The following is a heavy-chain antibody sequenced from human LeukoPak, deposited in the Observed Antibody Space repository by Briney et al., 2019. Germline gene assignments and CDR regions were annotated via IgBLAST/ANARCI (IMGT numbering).Heavy chain of an antibody. CDR1: GYTFTSYD. J-gene: IGHJ5*02. CDR3: ARAPPRILRITMIEGSWFDP. CDR2: MNPNSGNT. Sequence: ASVKVSCKASGYTFTSYDINWVRQATGQGLEWMGWMNPNSGNTGYAQKFQGRVTMTRNTSISTAYMELSSLRSEDTAVYYCARAPPRILRITMIEGSWFDPWGQGTLVTVSS. V-gene: IGHV1-8*01. D-gene: IGHD3-22*01.